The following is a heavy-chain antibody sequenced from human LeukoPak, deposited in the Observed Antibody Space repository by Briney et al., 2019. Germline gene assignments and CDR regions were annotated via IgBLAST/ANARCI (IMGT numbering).Heavy chain of an antibody. D-gene: IGHD4-17*01. J-gene: IGHJ3*02. CDR1: GFTFRNYA. Sequence: GRSLRLSCAASGFTFRNYAMHWVRQAPGKGLEWVAVISSDGGNTNYAESVKGRFTISRDNSKNMLYLQMSSLRAEDTAVYFCVREYGDYGNAFDIWGQGTVVTVSS. CDR3: VREYGDYGNAFDI. CDR2: ISSDGGNT. V-gene: IGHV3-30-3*01.